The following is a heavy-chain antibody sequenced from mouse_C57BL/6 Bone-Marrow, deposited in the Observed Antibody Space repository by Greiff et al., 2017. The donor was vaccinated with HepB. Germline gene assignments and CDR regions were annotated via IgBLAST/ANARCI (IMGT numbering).Heavy chain of an antibody. CDR2: ISSGSSTI. D-gene: IGHD2-1*01. V-gene: IGHV5-17*01. Sequence: EVHLVESGGGLVKPGGSLKLSCAASGFTFSDYGMHWVRQAPEKGLEWVAYISSGSSTIYYADTVKGRFTISRDNAKNTLFLQMTSLRSEDTAMYYCARNGNYGTYWGQGTLVTVSA. J-gene: IGHJ3*01. CDR1: GFTFSDYG. CDR3: ARNGNYGTY.